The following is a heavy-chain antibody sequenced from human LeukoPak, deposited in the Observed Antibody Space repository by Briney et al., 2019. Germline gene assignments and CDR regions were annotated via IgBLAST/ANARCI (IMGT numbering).Heavy chain of an antibody. Sequence: PGGSLRLSCAAPGFTFSNYAIHWVRQAPGKGLEWVAVISYDGSNKYHADSVKGRFTISRDNSKNTLYLQMDSLKPEDTAVYYCARDYYYDSSGSDAFDIWGQGTMVTVSS. D-gene: IGHD3-22*01. CDR2: ISYDGSNK. CDR3: ARDYYYDSSGSDAFDI. J-gene: IGHJ3*02. V-gene: IGHV3-30-3*01. CDR1: GFTFSNYA.